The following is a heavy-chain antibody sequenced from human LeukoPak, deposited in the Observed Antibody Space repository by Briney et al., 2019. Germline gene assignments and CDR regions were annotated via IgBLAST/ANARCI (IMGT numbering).Heavy chain of an antibody. J-gene: IGHJ4*02. CDR3: ARSDYYESSGYYLSFDY. CDR1: GYTFTSYG. Sequence: ASVKVSCKASGYTFTSYGISWVRQAPGQGLEWMGWISAYNGNTNYAQKLQGRVTMTTDTSTSTAYMELRSLRSDDTAVYYCARSDYYESSGYYLSFDYWGQGTLVTVSS. V-gene: IGHV1-18*01. CDR2: ISAYNGNT. D-gene: IGHD3-22*01.